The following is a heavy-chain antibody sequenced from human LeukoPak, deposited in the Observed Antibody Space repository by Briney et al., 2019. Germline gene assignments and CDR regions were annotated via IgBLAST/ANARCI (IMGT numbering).Heavy chain of an antibody. J-gene: IGHJ6*02. CDR2: MNPNSGNT. Sequence: ASVTVSCKASGYTFTSYDINWVRQAPGQGLEWMGWMNPNSGNTDYAQKFQGRVTMTRNTSISTAYMELSSLRSEDTAVYYCARGPPYDFWSGYYSHSYYYYGMDVWGQGTTVTVSS. CDR1: GYTFTSYD. CDR3: ARGPPYDFWSGYYSHSYYYYGMDV. D-gene: IGHD3-3*01. V-gene: IGHV1-8*01.